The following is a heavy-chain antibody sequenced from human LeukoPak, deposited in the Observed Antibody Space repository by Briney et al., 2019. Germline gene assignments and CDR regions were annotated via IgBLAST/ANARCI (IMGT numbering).Heavy chain of an antibody. D-gene: IGHD3-22*01. CDR3: ARDIRNYYDSSGYYGNYYYYGMDV. Sequence: SETLSLTCTVSGGSISSYYWSWLRQPPGKGLEWIGYIYYSGSTNYNPSLKSRVTISVDTSKNQFSLKLSSVTAADTAVYYCARDIRNYYDSSGYYGNYYYYGMDVWGQGTTVTVSS. V-gene: IGHV4-59*01. CDR2: IYYSGST. J-gene: IGHJ6*02. CDR1: GGSISSYY.